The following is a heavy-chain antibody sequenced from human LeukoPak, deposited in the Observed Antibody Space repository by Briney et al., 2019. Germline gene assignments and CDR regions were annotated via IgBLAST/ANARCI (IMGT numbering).Heavy chain of an antibody. CDR3: ARNAHHDSSEPVVWFDP. Sequence: GESLKISCKGSGYSFTSYWIGWVRQMPGKGLEWMGIIYPGDSDTRYSPSFQGQVTISADKSISTAYLQWSSLKASDTAMYYCARNAHHDSSEPVVWFDPWGQGTLVTVSS. CDR1: GYSFTSYW. D-gene: IGHD3-22*01. J-gene: IGHJ5*02. V-gene: IGHV5-51*01. CDR2: IYPGDSDT.